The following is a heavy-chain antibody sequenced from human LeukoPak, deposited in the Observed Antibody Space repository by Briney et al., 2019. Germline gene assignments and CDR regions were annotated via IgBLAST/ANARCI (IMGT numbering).Heavy chain of an antibody. J-gene: IGHJ6*02. CDR2: TNPDGSEK. D-gene: IGHD3-10*01. CDR3: VRWSGGSGSWVMDV. Sequence: GGSLRLSCAPSGFTFSSYWMTWVRQAPGKGLEWVANTNPDGSEKFYVDSVKGRFAISRDNTKNSLSLQMNSLRAEDTAVYYCVRWSGGSGSWVMDVWGQGTTVIVSS. V-gene: IGHV3-7*04. CDR1: GFTFSSYW.